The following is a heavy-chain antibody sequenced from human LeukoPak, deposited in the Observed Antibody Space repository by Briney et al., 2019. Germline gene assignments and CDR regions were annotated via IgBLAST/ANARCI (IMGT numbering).Heavy chain of an antibody. D-gene: IGHD2-2*01. J-gene: IGHJ3*02. Sequence: GGSLRLSCAASGFTFSSYSMNWVRQAPGKGLEWVSYISSSSSIIYYADSVKGRFTISRDNAKNSLYLQMNSLRAEDTAVYYCARGQYCSSTSCYDAFGIWGQGTMVTVSS. CDR1: GFTFSSYS. CDR2: ISSSSSII. CDR3: ARGQYCSSTSCYDAFGI. V-gene: IGHV3-48*01.